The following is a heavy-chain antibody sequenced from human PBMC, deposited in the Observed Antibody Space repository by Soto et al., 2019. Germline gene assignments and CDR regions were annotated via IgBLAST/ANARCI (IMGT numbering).Heavy chain of an antibody. V-gene: IGHV1-69*13. J-gene: IGHJ6*02. CDR3: ARGRKYSSSWYYYYGMDV. CDR1: GGTFSSYA. CDR2: IIPIFGTA. Sequence: SVKVSCKASGGTFSSYAISWVRQAPGQGLEWMGGIIPIFGTANYAQKFQGRVTITADESTSTAYMELSSLRSEDTAVYYCARGRKYSSSWYYYYGMDVRGQGTTVTVSS. D-gene: IGHD6-13*01.